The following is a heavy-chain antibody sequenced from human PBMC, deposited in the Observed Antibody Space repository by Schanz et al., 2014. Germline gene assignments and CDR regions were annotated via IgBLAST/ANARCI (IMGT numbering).Heavy chain of an antibody. CDR1: GFTFSTYA. CDR3: ARLDSSSWYPRY. V-gene: IGHV3-23*01. J-gene: IGHJ4*02. CDR2: ITTGGNT. Sequence: EVQLLESGGGLVQPGGSLRLSCAASGFTFSTYAMSWARQTPGKGLEWVSSITTGGNTYYRDSVKGRFTISRDNSKNTLYLQMNSLRAEDTAVYYCARLDSSSWYPRYWGQGTLVTVSS. D-gene: IGHD6-13*01.